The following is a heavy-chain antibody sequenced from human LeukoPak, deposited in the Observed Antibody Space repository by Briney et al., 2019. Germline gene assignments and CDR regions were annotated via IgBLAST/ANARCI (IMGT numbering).Heavy chain of an antibody. V-gene: IGHV4-4*07. Sequence: PSETPSLTCTVSGGSISSYYWSWIRQPAGKGLEWIGRIYTSGSTNYNASLKSRVSMSVDTSKNQFSLKLSSVTAADTAVFYCARENSGSYREFDCWGQGTLVTVSS. CDR2: IYTSGST. CDR3: ARENSGSYREFDC. D-gene: IGHD1-26*01. J-gene: IGHJ4*02. CDR1: GGSISSYY.